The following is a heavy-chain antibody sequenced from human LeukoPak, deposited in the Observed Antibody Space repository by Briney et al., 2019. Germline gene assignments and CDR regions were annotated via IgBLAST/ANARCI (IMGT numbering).Heavy chain of an antibody. CDR2: INPNSGGT. D-gene: IGHD1-14*01. V-gene: IGHV1-2*02. CDR3: ARCPVEAARGEPVDY. CDR1: AYTFTHHL. J-gene: IGHJ3*01. Sequence: ASVTVESNAAAYTFTHHLLDCTRQAPGQGLEWMAWINPNSGGTHHAQKFQGRVTMTRDTSISAAYMELSRLRSDDTAVYYCARCPVEAARGEPVDYWGQGTMVTVSS.